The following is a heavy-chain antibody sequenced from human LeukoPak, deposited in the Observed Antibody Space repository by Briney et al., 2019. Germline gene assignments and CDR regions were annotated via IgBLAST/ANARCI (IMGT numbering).Heavy chain of an antibody. CDR1: GFTFSSYW. V-gene: IGHV3-21*01. D-gene: IGHD3-22*01. CDR3: ARSPPPPYYYDSSSYGMDV. CDR2: ISSSSSYI. Sequence: GGSLRLSCAASGFTFSSYWMSWVRQAPGKGLEWVSSISSSSSYIYYADSVKGRFTISRDNAKNSLYLQMNSLRAEDTAVYYCARSPPPPYYYDSSSYGMDVWGQGTTVTVSS. J-gene: IGHJ6*02.